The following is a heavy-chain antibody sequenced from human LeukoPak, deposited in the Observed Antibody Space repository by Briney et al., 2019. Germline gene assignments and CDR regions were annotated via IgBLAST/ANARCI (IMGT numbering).Heavy chain of an antibody. D-gene: IGHD4-17*01. J-gene: IGHJ4*02. CDR3: ARGRAATVTHPIDY. V-gene: IGHV1-18*01. CDR2: ISAYNGNT. CDR1: GYTFTSYG. Sequence: ASVKVSCKASGYTFTSYGISWMRQAPGQGLEWMGWISAYNGNTNYAQKLQGRVTMTTDTSTSTAYMELRSLRSDDTAVYYCARGRAATVTHPIDYWGQGTLVTVSS.